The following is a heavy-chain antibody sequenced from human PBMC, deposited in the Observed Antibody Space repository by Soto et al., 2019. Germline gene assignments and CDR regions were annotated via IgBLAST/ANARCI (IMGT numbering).Heavy chain of an antibody. V-gene: IGHV4-4*02. CDR2: IHPQIGT. J-gene: IGHJ4*02. CDR3: ASVRFSEIGRACFDY. CDR1: GDSFDTTDW. D-gene: IGHD3-16*01. Sequence: VQLQESGPGLVEPSGTLSLTCAVSGDSFDTTDWWSWVRQPPGKGLEWVGEIHPQIGTNYNAALMTHVSISVDKSKRQFCLRLTSVSAADTAFYYCASVRFSEIGRACFDYWGQGTLDTVSS.